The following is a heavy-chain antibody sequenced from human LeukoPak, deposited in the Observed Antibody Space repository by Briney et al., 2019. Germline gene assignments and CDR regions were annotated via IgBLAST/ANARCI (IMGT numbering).Heavy chain of an antibody. V-gene: IGHV4-59*01. J-gene: IGHJ3*02. D-gene: IGHD3-3*01. CDR3: ARSDAPRPYDFSHAFDI. CDR2: IYYSGST. CDR1: GGSLSSYF. Sequence: SETLSLTCTVSGGSLSSYFWSWIRQPPGKGLEWIWYIYYSGSTNYNTSLKSRVTISVDTSKNQFSLKLSSVTAADTAVYYCARSDAPRPYDFSHAFDIWGQGTMVTVSS.